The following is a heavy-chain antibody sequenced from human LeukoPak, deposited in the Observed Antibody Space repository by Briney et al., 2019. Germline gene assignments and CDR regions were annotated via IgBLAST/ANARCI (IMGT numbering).Heavy chain of an antibody. J-gene: IGHJ3*02. V-gene: IGHV4-30-2*01. D-gene: IGHD3-10*01. Sequence: SETLSLTCTVSGGSISSGGYYWSWIRQPPGKGLEWIGYIYHSGSTYYNPSLKSRVTISVDRSKNQFSLKLSSVTAADTAVYYCARTTMDGSGRPDAFEIWGQGTMVTVSS. CDR2: IYHSGST. CDR1: GGSISSGGYY. CDR3: ARTTMDGSGRPDAFEI.